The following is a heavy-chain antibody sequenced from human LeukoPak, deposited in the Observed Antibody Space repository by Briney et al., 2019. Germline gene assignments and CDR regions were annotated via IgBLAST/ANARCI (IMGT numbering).Heavy chain of an antibody. CDR3: ARFPSYGSGYDYSDY. V-gene: IGHV4-4*02. CDR2: IYHSGST. D-gene: IGHD3-10*01. J-gene: IGHJ4*02. Sequence: PSETLSLTCAVSGGFISSSHWWSWVRQPPGKGLEWIGEIYHSGSTNYSPSLKSRVTISVDKSKNQFSLKLNSVTAADTAVYYCARFPSYGSGYDYSDYWGQGTLVTVSS. CDR1: GGFISSSHW.